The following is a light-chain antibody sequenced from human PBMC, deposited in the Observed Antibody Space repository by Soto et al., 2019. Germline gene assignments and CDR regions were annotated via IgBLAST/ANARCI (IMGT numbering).Light chain of an antibody. Sequence: EIALTQSPGTVSLSPGERVSLXXRASQSVTSKYLAWLQQKPGQAPRXXIYGASTRATGIPDRFSGRGSGTDFTLTISRLEPEDFAVYYCQQCGSLPWTFGQGTKVDTK. CDR1: QSVTSKY. V-gene: IGKV3-20*01. J-gene: IGKJ1*01. CDR2: GAS. CDR3: QQCGSLPWT.